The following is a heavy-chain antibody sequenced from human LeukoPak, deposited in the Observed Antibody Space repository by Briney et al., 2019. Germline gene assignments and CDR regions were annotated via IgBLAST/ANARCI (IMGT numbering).Heavy chain of an antibody. CDR1: GGSFSGYY. CDR3: ARGIEQLVHAGSRAFDY. D-gene: IGHD6-13*01. CDR2: INHSGST. V-gene: IGHV4-34*01. J-gene: IGHJ4*02. Sequence: SETLSLTCAVYGGSFSGYYWSWIRRPPGKGLEWIGEINHSGSTNYNPSLKSRVTISVDTSKNQFSLKLSSVTAADTAVYYCARGIEQLVHAGSRAFDYWGQGTLVTVSS.